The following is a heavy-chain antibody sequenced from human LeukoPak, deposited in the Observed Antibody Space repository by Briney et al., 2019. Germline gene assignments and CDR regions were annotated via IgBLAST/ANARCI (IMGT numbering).Heavy chain of an antibody. CDR2: INHSGST. CDR3: ARGRIVVVVAATYGAFDI. V-gene: IGHV4-34*01. J-gene: IGHJ3*02. Sequence: SETLSLTCAVYGGSFSGYYWSWIRQPPGKGLEWIGEINHSGSTNYNPSLKSRVTISVDTSKNQFSLKLSSVTAADTVVYYCARGRIVVVVAATYGAFDIWGQGTMVTVSS. D-gene: IGHD2-15*01. CDR1: GGSFSGYY.